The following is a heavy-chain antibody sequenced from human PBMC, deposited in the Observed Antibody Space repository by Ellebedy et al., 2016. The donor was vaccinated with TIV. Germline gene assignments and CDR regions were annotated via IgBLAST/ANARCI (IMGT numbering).Heavy chain of an antibody. V-gene: IGHV1-18*01. D-gene: IGHD2-15*01. Sequence: AASVKVSCKASGYTFISYGISWVRHAPGQGLEWLGWISAYNGNTNYAQKIQGRVTMTTDTSTSTAYMELRSLRSDDTAVYYCARDSALGYCSGGSCYPAFDIWGQGTMVTVSS. CDR1: GYTFISYG. CDR3: ARDSALGYCSGGSCYPAFDI. J-gene: IGHJ3*02. CDR2: ISAYNGNT.